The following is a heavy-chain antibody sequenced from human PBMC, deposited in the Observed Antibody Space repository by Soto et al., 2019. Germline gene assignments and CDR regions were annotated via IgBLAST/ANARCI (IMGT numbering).Heavy chain of an antibody. J-gene: IGHJ3*02. V-gene: IGHV4-4*07. CDR3: ARDRLQELLWFRAGPNSDAFDI. Sequence: SETLSLTCTVSGGSISSYYWSWIRQPAGKGLEWIGRIYTSGSTNYNPSLKSRVTMSVDTSKNQFSLKLSSVTAADTAVYYCARDRLQELLWFRAGPNSDAFDIWGQGTMVTVSS. D-gene: IGHD3-10*01. CDR1: GGSISSYY. CDR2: IYTSGST.